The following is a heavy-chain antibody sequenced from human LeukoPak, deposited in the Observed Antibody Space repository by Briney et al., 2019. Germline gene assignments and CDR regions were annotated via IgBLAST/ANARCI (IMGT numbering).Heavy chain of an antibody. V-gene: IGHV4-39*07. CDR3: ARGVLRYFDWSENWFDP. J-gene: IGHJ5*02. D-gene: IGHD3-9*01. CDR2: IYYSGST. CDR1: GGSISSSSYY. Sequence: PSETLSLTCTASGGSISSSSYYWGWIRQPPGKGLEWIGSIYYSGSTYYNPSLKSRVTISVDTSKNQFSLKLSSVTAADTAVYYCARGVLRYFDWSENWFDPWGQGTLVTVSS.